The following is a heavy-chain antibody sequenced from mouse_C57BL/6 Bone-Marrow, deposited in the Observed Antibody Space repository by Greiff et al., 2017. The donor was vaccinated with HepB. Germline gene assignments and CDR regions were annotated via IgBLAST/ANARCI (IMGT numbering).Heavy chain of an antibody. Sequence: EVQLVESGGGLVQPKGSLKLSCAASGFTFNTYAMHWVRQAPGKGLEWVARIRSKSSNYATYYADSVKDRFTISRDDSQSRLYLKMNNLKPEDTAMYYCVRADYYYGSSYYYAMDYWGQGTSVTVSS. D-gene: IGHD1-1*01. CDR2: IRSKSSNYAT. CDR1: GFTFNTYA. CDR3: VRADYYYGSSYYYAMDY. J-gene: IGHJ4*01. V-gene: IGHV10-3*01.